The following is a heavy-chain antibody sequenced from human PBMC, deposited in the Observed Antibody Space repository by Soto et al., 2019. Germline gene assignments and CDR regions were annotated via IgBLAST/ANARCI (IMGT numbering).Heavy chain of an antibody. CDR3: AKNPGYYYDSTDYQYDY. CDR1: EFTFSNYA. CDR2: ISYGGGTT. J-gene: IGHJ4*02. D-gene: IGHD3-22*01. Sequence: GGSLRLSCAASEFTFSNYAMSWVRQAPGKGLEWVSAISYGGGTTYYADSVKGRFTISRDNSKNTLYLQMNSLRAEDTAVYYCAKNPGYYYDSTDYQYDYWGQGTLVTVSS. V-gene: IGHV3-23*01.